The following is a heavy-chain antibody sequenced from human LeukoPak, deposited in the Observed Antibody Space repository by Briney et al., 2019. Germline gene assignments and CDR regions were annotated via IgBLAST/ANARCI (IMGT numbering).Heavy chain of an antibody. D-gene: IGHD3-10*01. V-gene: IGHV4-4*07. Sequence: SETLSLTCTVSGGSISSYYWSWIRQPAGKGLEWIGRIYTSGSTNYNPSLKSRVTMSVDTSKNQFSLKLSSVTAADTAVYYCARDDYGSGSYSTFDYWGQRTLVTVSS. CDR3: ARDDYGSGSYSTFDY. J-gene: IGHJ4*02. CDR1: GGSISSYY. CDR2: IYTSGST.